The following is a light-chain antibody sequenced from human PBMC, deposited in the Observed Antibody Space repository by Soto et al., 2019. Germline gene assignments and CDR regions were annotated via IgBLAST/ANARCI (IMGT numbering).Light chain of an antibody. Sequence: QSALTQPPSVSGAPGQRVTISCTGSSSNIGAGYGVHWYQQLPGTAPKLLIYGNSNRPSGVPDRFSGSKSGTSASLAITGLQAEDEADYYWQSYDSSLSGGVFGGGTKLTVL. CDR3: QSYDSSLSGGV. CDR1: SSNIGAGYG. J-gene: IGLJ3*02. V-gene: IGLV1-40*01. CDR2: GNS.